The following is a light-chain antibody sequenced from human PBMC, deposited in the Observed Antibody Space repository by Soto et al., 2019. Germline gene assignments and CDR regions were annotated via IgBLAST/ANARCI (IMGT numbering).Light chain of an antibody. CDR2: EVS. J-gene: IGLJ2*01. CDR3: SSYTSISTVV. Sequence: QSVLTQPASVSGSPGQSITISCTGTSSDVGGYNYVSWYQQHPGKAPKLMIYEVSNRPSGVSNRFSGSKSGNTASLTISGLHAEDEADYYRSSYTSISTVVFGGGTKLTVL. CDR1: SSDVGGYNY. V-gene: IGLV2-14*01.